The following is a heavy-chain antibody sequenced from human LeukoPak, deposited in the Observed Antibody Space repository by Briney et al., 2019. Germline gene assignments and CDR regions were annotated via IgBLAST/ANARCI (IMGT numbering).Heavy chain of an antibody. CDR1: GFTFSSYA. Sequence: PGGSLRLSCVASGFTFSSYAMHWVRQTPGKGLEYVSGINSNGGSTHYANSVKGRFTISRDNSKNTLYVQMNSLRAEDTAVYYCASSDGDYFPSHFLHWGQGTLVTVSS. D-gene: IGHD4-17*01. V-gene: IGHV3-64*01. CDR2: INSNGGST. CDR3: ASSDGDYFPSHFLH. J-gene: IGHJ1*01.